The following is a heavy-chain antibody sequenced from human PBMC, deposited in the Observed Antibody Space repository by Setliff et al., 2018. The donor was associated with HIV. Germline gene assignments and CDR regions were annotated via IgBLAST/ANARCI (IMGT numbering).Heavy chain of an antibody. Sequence: PSETLSLTCAVSGYSISSGYYWAWIRQSPGKGLDWIGGIHHSGTTYYNPSLKRRVTISVDTTTNQVSLQVNSVTAVDTAVYYCARVPHRVVGTTTLLYHFDYWGLGTLVTVSS. CDR2: IHHSGTT. V-gene: IGHV4-38-2*01. CDR3: ARVPHRVVGTTTLLYHFDY. J-gene: IGHJ4*02. CDR1: GYSISSGYY. D-gene: IGHD1-26*01.